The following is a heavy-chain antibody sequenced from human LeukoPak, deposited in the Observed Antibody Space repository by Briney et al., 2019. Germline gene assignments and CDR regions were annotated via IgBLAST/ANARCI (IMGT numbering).Heavy chain of an antibody. V-gene: IGHV3-23*01. CDR2: ISVSGGTT. J-gene: IGHJ4*02. CDR3: AKDRATPSGSNYGYFDY. D-gene: IGHD1-26*01. Sequence: QSGGSLRLSCAASGFTFSSYAMSWVRQAPGKGLEWLSAISVSGGTTYYVDSVKGRFTISRDNSKNTVYLQMNSLRAEDTAVYYCAKDRATPSGSNYGYFDYWGQGILVTVSS. CDR1: GFTFSSYA.